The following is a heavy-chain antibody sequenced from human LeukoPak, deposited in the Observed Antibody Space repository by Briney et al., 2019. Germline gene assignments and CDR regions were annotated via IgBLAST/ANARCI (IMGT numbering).Heavy chain of an antibody. J-gene: IGHJ4*02. CDR1: GGSISSYY. Sequence: SETLSLTCTVSGGSISSYYWSWIRQPAGKGLEWIGRIYTSGSTNYNPSLKSRVTMSVDTSKNQFSLKLSSVTAADAAVYYCARESNPARPLDYWGQGTLVTVSS. D-gene: IGHD4-11*01. V-gene: IGHV4-4*07. CDR2: IYTSGST. CDR3: ARESNPARPLDY.